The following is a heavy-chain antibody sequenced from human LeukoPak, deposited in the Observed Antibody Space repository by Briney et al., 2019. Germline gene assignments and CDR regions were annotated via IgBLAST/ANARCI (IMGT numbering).Heavy chain of an antibody. CDR3: ARGMRRGIAARAYYYYYYMDV. CDR2: MNPNSGNT. D-gene: IGHD6-6*01. J-gene: IGHJ6*03. V-gene: IGHV1-8*01. CDR1: GYTFTSYD. Sequence: RASVKVSCKASGYTFTSYDINWVRQATGQGLEWMGWMNPNSGNTGYAQKFQGRVTITRNTSISTAYMELSSLRSEDTAVYYCARGMRRGIAARAYYYYYYMDVWGKGTTVTVSS.